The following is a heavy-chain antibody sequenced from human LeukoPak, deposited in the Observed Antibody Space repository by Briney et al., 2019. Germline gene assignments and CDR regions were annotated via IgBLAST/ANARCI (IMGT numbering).Heavy chain of an antibody. D-gene: IGHD6-13*01. Sequence: GGSLRLSCAASGFTFSSYEMNWVRQAPGKGLEWVSYISSSGSTIYYADSVKGRFTISRDNAKNSLYLQMNSLRAGDTAVYYCARISGAAVRHFDCWGQGTLVTVSS. CDR1: GFTFSSYE. CDR3: ARISGAAVRHFDC. J-gene: IGHJ4*02. V-gene: IGHV3-48*03. CDR2: ISSSGSTI.